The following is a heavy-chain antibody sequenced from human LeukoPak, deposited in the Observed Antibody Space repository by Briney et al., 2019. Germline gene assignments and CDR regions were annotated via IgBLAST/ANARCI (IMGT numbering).Heavy chain of an antibody. V-gene: IGHV4-61*02. CDR1: GGSITGDLYY. CDR3: AGGSGWNAFDP. CDR2: IYTNAWT. J-gene: IGHJ5*02. D-gene: IGHD6-19*01. Sequence: SETLSLTCTVSGGSITGDLYYWTWIRQPAGQGLEWIGRIYTNAWTDYNPSLRGRVTMSVDTSKNQFSLKLTSVIAADTAFYYCAGGSGWNAFDPWGQGTLITVSP.